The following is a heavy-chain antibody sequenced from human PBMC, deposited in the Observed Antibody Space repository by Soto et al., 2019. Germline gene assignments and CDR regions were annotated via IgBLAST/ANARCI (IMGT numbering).Heavy chain of an antibody. D-gene: IGHD2-15*01. CDR2: IWYDVINK. CDR3: ARDRVQMVDGLDV. CDR1: GFTFSNKG. J-gene: IGHJ6*02. V-gene: IGHV3-33*01. Sequence: HPGGSLRLSCAASGFTFSNKGMHWVRQAPGKGLEWVAVIWYDVINKYYADSVKGRFIISTDNSKNTVYLQMNSLRAEDTAVYYCARDRVQMVDGLDVWGQGTTVTVSS.